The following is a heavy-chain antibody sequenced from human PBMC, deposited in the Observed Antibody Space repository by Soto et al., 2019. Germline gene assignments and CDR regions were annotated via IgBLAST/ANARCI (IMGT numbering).Heavy chain of an antibody. Sequence: SETLSLTCAVSSGSISSSNWWSWVRQPPGKGLEWIGEIYHSGSTNYNPSLKSRVTISVDKSKNQFSLKLSSVTAADTAVYYCARGDSSGWYFQRSFDYWGQGTLVTVSS. CDR2: IYHSGST. V-gene: IGHV4-4*02. J-gene: IGHJ4*02. D-gene: IGHD6-19*01. CDR3: ARGDSSGWYFQRSFDY. CDR1: SGSISSSNW.